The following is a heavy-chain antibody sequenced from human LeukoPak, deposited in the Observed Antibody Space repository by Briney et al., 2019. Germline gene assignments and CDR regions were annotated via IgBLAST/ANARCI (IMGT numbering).Heavy chain of an antibody. Sequence: PSGTLSLTCTVSGGSISSYYWSWIRQPPGKGLEGIGYIYYSGSTNYNPPLKSRVTISVDTSKNQFSLKLSSVTAADTAVYYCASMYSSSPNFDYWGQGTLVTVSS. J-gene: IGHJ4*02. CDR3: ASMYSSSPNFDY. V-gene: IGHV4-59*01. CDR2: IYYSGST. D-gene: IGHD6-6*01. CDR1: GGSISSYY.